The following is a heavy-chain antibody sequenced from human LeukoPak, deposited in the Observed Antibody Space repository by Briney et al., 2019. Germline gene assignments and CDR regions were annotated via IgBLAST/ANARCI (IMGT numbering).Heavy chain of an antibody. CDR2: ISYDGSNR. Sequence: PGGSLRLSCAASGFTFSSYGMHWVRQAPGKGLEWVAVISYDGSNRYYADSVKGRFTISRDNSKNTLYLQMNSLRAEDTAVYYCAKDYDFWSGYYYYGMDVWGQGTTVTVSS. D-gene: IGHD3-3*01. CDR1: GFTFSSYG. V-gene: IGHV3-30*18. CDR3: AKDYDFWSGYYYYGMDV. J-gene: IGHJ6*02.